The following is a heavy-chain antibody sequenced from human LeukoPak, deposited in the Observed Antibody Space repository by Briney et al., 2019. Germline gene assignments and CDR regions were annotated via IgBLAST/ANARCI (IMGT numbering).Heavy chain of an antibody. CDR3: ARDRAPPTSWYFDV. CDR2: LYSGGNI. Sequence: PGGSLRLSCAVSGFTVTTNYMSWVRQAPGKGLEWVSILYSGGNIYYADSVKGRFTISRDNSKNTLYLQMDSLRVEDSAVYYCARDRAPPTSWYFDVWGRGTLVTVSS. J-gene: IGHJ2*01. V-gene: IGHV3-53*01. CDR1: GFTVTTNY. D-gene: IGHD3-10*01.